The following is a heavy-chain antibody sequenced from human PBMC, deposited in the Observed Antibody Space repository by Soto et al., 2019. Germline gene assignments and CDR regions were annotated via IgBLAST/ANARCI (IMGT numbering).Heavy chain of an antibody. CDR3: ARDSLSGGYSGYDSSWFDP. CDR2: IIPIFGTA. Sequence: SVKVSCKASGGTFSSYAISWVRQAPGQGLEWMGGIIPIFGTANYAQKFQGRVTITADESTSTAYMELSSLRSEDTAVYYCARDSLSGGYSGYDSSWFDPWGQGTLVTVSS. V-gene: IGHV1-69*13. J-gene: IGHJ5*02. CDR1: GGTFSSYA. D-gene: IGHD5-12*01.